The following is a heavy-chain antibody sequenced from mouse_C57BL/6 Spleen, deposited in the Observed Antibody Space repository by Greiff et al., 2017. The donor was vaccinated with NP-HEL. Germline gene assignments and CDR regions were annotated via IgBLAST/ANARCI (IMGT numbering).Heavy chain of an antibody. CDR1: GYAFSSYW. Sequence: VQLQQSGAELVKPGASVKISCKASGYAFSSYWMNWVKQRPGKGLEWIGQLYPGDGDTNYNGKFKGKATLTADKSSSTAYMQLSSLTSEDSAVYFCAREGDYDYYAMDYWGQGTSVTVSS. D-gene: IGHD2-4*01. V-gene: IGHV1-80*01. J-gene: IGHJ4*01. CDR2: LYPGDGDT. CDR3: AREGDYDYYAMDY.